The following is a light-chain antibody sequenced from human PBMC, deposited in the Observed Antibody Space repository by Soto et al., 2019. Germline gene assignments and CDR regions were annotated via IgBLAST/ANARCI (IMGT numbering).Light chain of an antibody. CDR3: CSYTSSSTVL. Sequence: QSALTQPASVSGSPGQSITISCTGTSSDVGVYDFVSWYQQHPAKAPKLLIYDVSYRPSGVSDRFSGSKSGNTASLTISGLQAEEEADYYCCSYTSSSTVLFGGGTKLTVL. CDR2: DVS. V-gene: IGLV2-14*01. J-gene: IGLJ2*01. CDR1: SSDVGVYDF.